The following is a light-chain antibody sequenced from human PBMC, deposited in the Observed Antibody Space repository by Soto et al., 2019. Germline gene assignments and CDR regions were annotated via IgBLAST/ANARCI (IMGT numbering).Light chain of an antibody. CDR2: DAF. CDR3: QHYDSSPPYT. Sequence: DIQMTQSPSSLSASVGDRVTITCQASQPITNALNWYQQKPGKAPKLLISDAFNLEIGVPSRFSGSGSGTDFTFTISRLQPEDSAVYYCQHYDSSPPYTFGQGTKLEIK. J-gene: IGKJ2*01. V-gene: IGKV1-33*01. CDR1: QPITNA.